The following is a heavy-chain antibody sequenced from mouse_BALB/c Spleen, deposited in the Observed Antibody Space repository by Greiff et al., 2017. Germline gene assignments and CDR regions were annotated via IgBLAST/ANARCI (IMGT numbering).Heavy chain of an antibody. D-gene: IGHD2-4*01. J-gene: IGHJ4*01. CDR2: ISDGGSYT. Sequence: EVQLKESGGGLVKPGGSLKLSCAASGFTFSDYYMYWVRQTPEKRLEWVATISDGGSYTYYPDSVKGRFTISRDNAKNNLYLQMSSLKSEDTAMYYCARGPSTMITYAMDYWGQGTSVTVSS. CDR3: ARGPSTMITYAMDY. V-gene: IGHV5-4*02. CDR1: GFTFSDYY.